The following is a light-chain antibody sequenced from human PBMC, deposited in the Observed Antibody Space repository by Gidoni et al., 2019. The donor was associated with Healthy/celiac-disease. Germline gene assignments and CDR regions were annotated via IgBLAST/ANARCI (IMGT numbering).Light chain of an antibody. Sequence: SSQLTPHPAVSVASGQTVRITYQGDSLRIYYASWYQQKPGQAPLLVIYGKNNRPSGIPDRFSGSSSGNTASLTIAGAQAEDEADYYCNSRESSSNHLVFGGGTKLTVL. CDR1: SLRIYY. CDR2: GKN. J-gene: IGLJ2*01. V-gene: IGLV3-19*01. CDR3: NSRESSSNHLV.